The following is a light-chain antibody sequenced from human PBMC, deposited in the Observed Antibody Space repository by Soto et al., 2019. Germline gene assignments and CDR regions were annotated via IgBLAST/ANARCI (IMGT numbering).Light chain of an antibody. CDR2: WAS. CDR1: QSVLYSSNNKNY. J-gene: IGKJ2*01. CDR3: QQYYSTPRT. Sequence: DIVMTQSPDSLAVSLGERTTINCRSSQSVLYSSNNKNYLAWYQQKPGQPPKLLIYWASTRESGVPDRFSGSGSGTDFTLTISSLQAEDVAVYYCQQYYSTPRTFGQGTKLAMK. V-gene: IGKV4-1*01.